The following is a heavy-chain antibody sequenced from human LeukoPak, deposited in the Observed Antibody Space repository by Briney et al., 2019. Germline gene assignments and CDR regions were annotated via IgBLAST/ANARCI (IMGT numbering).Heavy chain of an antibody. CDR2: IWFDGRKI. CDR1: GFTFSQYG. V-gene: IGHV3-33*01. Sequence: QAGGSLRLSCAASGFTFSQYGMHWVRQAPGMGLEWVAVIWFDGRKIHYPDSVKGRFTISRDNSKNTLYLQMDNLRADDTAVYYCVRGSGGDGYGYWGDYWGQGTLVTVST. D-gene: IGHD5-24*01. J-gene: IGHJ4*02. CDR3: VRGSGGDGYGYWGDY.